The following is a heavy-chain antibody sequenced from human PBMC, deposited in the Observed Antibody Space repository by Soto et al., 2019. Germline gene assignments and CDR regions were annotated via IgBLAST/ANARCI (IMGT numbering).Heavy chain of an antibody. CDR2: MTPNSGGT. D-gene: IGHD3-22*01. J-gene: IGHJ4*02. Sequence: QVQLVQSGAEVKKPGASVKVSCKASGYSFIGYYIHWVRQAPGQGLAWMGWMTPNSGGTDYAQKFQGRVTMARETSISTAYMELNSLSSDDTAVYYCARASMIVEKYDFWGQGTQVTVSS. CDR1: GYSFIGYY. V-gene: IGHV1-2*02. CDR3: ARASMIVEKYDF.